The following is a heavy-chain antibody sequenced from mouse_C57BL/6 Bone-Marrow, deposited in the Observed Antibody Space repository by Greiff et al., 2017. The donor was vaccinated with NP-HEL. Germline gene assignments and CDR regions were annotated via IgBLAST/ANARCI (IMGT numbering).Heavy chain of an antibody. D-gene: IGHD2-4*01. CDR2: IDPHSGGT. CDR1: GYTFTSYW. CDR3: ARGGYDYDGSWFAY. V-gene: IGHV1-72*01. Sequence: VQLQQPGAELVKPGASVKLSCKASGYTFTSYWLHWVKQRPGRGLEWIGRIDPHSGGTKYNEKFKSKATLTVDKPSRTAYMQLSSLTCEESAVYYCARGGYDYDGSWFAYWGQGTLVTVSA. J-gene: IGHJ3*01.